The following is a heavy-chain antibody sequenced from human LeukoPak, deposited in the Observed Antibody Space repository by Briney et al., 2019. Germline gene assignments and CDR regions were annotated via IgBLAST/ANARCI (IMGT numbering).Heavy chain of an antibody. J-gene: IGHJ6*02. D-gene: IGHD3-9*01. V-gene: IGHV3-21*01. Sequence: GGSLRLSCAASGFTFSSYSMNWVRQAPGKGLEWVSSISSSRSYIYYADSVKGRFTISRDNSKNTLYLQMNSLRAEDTAVYYCAKDWYYDILTGYFWGYGMDVWGQGTTVTVSS. CDR3: AKDWYYDILTGYFWGYGMDV. CDR2: ISSSRSYI. CDR1: GFTFSSYS.